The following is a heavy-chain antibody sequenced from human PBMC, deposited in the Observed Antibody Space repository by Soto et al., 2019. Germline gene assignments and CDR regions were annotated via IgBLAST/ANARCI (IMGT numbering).Heavy chain of an antibody. CDR2: IWSDGNNK. CDR1: ELKCINHG. J-gene: IGHJ4*02. D-gene: IGHD3-9*01. Sequence: LRVCKTASELKCINHGVRCVRQAPGKGLEWVAVIWSDGNNKYYADSVKGRFTISRDNSKKTLYLQMNSLRAEDTAVYYCARVFDTYYFDSWGQGNMVTVPS. CDR3: ARVFDTYYFDS. V-gene: IGHV3-33*01.